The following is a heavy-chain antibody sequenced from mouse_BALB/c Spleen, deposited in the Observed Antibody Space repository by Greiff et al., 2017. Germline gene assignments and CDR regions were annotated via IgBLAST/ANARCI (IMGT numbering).Heavy chain of an antibody. CDR1: GFTFSSFG. J-gene: IGHJ4*01. V-gene: IGHV5-17*02. CDR2: ISSGSSTI. D-gene: IGHD2-3*01. CDR3: ARRTYDGPQAMDY. Sequence: EVKLVESGGGLVQPGGSRKLSCAASGFTFSSFGMHWVRQAPEKGLEWVAYISSGSSTIYYADTVKGRFTISRDNPKNTLFLQMTSLRSEDTAMYYCARRTYDGPQAMDYWGQGTSVTVSS.